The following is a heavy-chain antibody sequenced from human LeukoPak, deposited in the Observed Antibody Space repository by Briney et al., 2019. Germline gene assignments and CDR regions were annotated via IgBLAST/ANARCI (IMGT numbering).Heavy chain of an antibody. Sequence: PGGSLRLSCAASGFTFSSYSMNWVRQAPGRGLEWVSAISPAGGTTYYADSVKGRFTISRDNSKNTLYVQMSSLRVEDTAVYYCAKSRSGSSNWALRIFDNWGQGTLVSVSS. CDR3: AKSRSGSSNWALRIFDN. J-gene: IGHJ4*02. CDR2: ISPAGGTT. CDR1: GFTFSSYS. D-gene: IGHD6-13*01. V-gene: IGHV3-23*01.